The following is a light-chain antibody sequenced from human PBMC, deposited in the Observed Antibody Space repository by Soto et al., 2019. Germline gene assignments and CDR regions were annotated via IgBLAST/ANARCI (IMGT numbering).Light chain of an antibody. V-gene: IGLV4-69*01. Sequence: QPVLTQSPSASASLGASVKLTCTLSSGHSSYAIAWHQQQPEKGPRYLMNLNSDGSHTKGDGIPDRFSGSSSGAERYLTISSLQSEAESDYYCQTWGPGFYVFGTGTKVTVL. J-gene: IGLJ1*01. CDR2: LNSDGSH. CDR1: SGHSSYA. CDR3: QTWGPGFYV.